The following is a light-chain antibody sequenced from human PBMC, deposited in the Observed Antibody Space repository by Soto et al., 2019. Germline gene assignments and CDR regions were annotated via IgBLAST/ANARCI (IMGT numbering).Light chain of an antibody. Sequence: QAVVTQPPSVSGAPGQRVTISCTGSSSNIGADYDVHWYQQLPGTAPKLLIYGNSNRPSGVPDRFSGSKSGTSASLAITGLQAEDEADYYCQSYDSSLSAVAFGGGTKLTVL. CDR2: GNS. J-gene: IGLJ3*02. CDR3: QSYDSSLSAVA. V-gene: IGLV1-40*01. CDR1: SSNIGADYD.